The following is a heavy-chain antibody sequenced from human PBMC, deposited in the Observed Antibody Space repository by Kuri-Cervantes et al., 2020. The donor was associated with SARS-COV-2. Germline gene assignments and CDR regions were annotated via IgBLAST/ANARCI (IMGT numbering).Heavy chain of an antibody. CDR1: GGSFSGYY. V-gene: IGHV4-34*01. CDR2: INHSGST. CDR3: ASVAARGDY. D-gene: IGHD6-6*01. Sequence: GSLRLSCAVYGGSFSGYYWSWIRQPPGKGLEWIGEINHSGSTNYNPSLKSRVTISVDTSKNQFSLKLSSVTAADTAVYYCASVAARGDYWGQGTLVTVSS. J-gene: IGHJ4*02.